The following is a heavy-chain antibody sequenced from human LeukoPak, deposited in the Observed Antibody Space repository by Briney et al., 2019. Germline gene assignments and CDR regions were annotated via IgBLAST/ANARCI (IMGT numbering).Heavy chain of an antibody. CDR1: GFTFSSYA. CDR2: ISGSGGST. D-gene: IGHD6-19*01. J-gene: IGHJ4*02. Sequence: PGGSLRLSCVASGFTFSSYAMSWVRQAPGKGLEWVSGISGSGGSTHYADSVKGRFTISRDNSKNTLFLQMNSLRAEDTAVYYCAKETYSSGWYPYFDYWGQGTLATVSS. V-gene: IGHV3-23*01. CDR3: AKETYSSGWYPYFDY.